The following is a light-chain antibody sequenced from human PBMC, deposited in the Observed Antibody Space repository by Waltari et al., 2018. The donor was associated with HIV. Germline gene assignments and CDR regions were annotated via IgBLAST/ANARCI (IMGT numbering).Light chain of an antibody. CDR1: RDIIRD. CDR2: AAS. CDR3: LQDYFYPLT. Sequence: AIQMTQSPSSLSASVGDRVTITCRASRDIIRDVGWYQQKPGKAPKLMIFAASSLQTGVPSRFSGSGSGTEFTLTISDLQPEDFATYYCLQDYFYPLTFGGGTKVEIK. V-gene: IGKV1-6*01. J-gene: IGKJ4*01.